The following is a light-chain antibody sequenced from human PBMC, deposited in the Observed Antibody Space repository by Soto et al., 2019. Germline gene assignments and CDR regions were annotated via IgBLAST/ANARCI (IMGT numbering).Light chain of an antibody. Sequence: QSALTQPASVSGSPGQSITVSCTGTSSDIGAYNYVSWYQQHPGKAPKLIIYDFNARPSGVSTRFSGSKSGNTASLTISGLQAEDEADYYCSSYTSSRTVVFGGGTKLTVL. CDR3: SSYTSSRTVV. V-gene: IGLV2-14*03. J-gene: IGLJ2*01. CDR1: SSDIGAYNY. CDR2: DFN.